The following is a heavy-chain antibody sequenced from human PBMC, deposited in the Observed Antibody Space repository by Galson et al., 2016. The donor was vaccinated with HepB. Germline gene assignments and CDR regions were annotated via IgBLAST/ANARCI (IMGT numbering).Heavy chain of an antibody. V-gene: IGHV4-59*01. Sequence: ETLSLTCPVSGGSISTYYWNWIRQPPGKGLEWIGYIYYSGRTNYNPSLKSRVTISVDTSKNQFSLKLSSVTAADTAVYYCSGEGGYAKEDEVHWSFDLWGRGTLVTVSS. CDR2: IYYSGRT. CDR3: SGEGGYAKEDEVHWSFDL. CDR1: GGSISTYY. J-gene: IGHJ2*01. D-gene: IGHD5-12*01.